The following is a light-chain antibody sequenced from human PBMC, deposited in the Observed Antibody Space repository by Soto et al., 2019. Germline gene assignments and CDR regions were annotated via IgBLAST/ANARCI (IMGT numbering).Light chain of an antibody. V-gene: IGLV2-23*01. J-gene: IGLJ2*01. Sequence: QSALTQPASVSGSPGQSSTISCTGTSSDVGSYNLVSWYQQHPGKAPKLMIYEGSKRPSGVSNRFSGSKSGNTASLTISGLQADDEADYYCCSYAGSSTYVVFGGGTKLTVL. CDR3: CSYAGSSTYVV. CDR2: EGS. CDR1: SSDVGSYNL.